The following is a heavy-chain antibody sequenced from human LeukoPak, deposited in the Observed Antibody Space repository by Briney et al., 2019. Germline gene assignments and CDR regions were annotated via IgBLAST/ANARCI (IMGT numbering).Heavy chain of an antibody. J-gene: IGHJ5*02. CDR3: AKDRYTMIVVVISYNWFDP. CDR2: ISSSGSTI. Sequence: GGSLRLSCAASGFTFSSYEMNWVRQAPGKGLEWVSYISSSGSTIYYADSVKGRFTISRDNAKNSLHLQMNSLRAEDTAVYYCAKDRYTMIVVVISYNWFDPWGQGTLVTVSS. CDR1: GFTFSSYE. V-gene: IGHV3-48*03. D-gene: IGHD3-22*01.